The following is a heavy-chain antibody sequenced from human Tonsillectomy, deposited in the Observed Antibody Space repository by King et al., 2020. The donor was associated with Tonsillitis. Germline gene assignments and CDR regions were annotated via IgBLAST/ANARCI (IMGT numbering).Heavy chain of an antibody. CDR2: IVSDGSRA. V-gene: IGHV3-74*01. J-gene: IGHJ6*03. CDR1: GFTFGNHW. CDR3: SRNAIGIADYYMDV. Sequence: VQLVESGGGLAQPGGSLTLSCAASGFTFGNHWMHWVRQAPGMGLMWVSRIVSDGSRAYYADAVKGRFTISRDNDKNTVYLQMASLRGDDTAVYYCSRNAIGIADYYMDVWGKGTTVTVSS. D-gene: IGHD2-2*02.